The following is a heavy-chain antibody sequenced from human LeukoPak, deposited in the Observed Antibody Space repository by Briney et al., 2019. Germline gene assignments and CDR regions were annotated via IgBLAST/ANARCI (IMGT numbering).Heavy chain of an antibody. V-gene: IGHV3-48*02. J-gene: IGHJ4*02. D-gene: IGHD4-17*01. Sequence: GWTLSLSCAASRLTLLKYIRNGVGQAPAKGLEWVSYISSSSTTIYYAGSVKGRFTIARANANNSLYLQMNSLKDEDTAVYYCARTPYGDVPLDWGQGTLVTVSS. CDR3: ARTPYGDVPLD. CDR2: ISSSSTTI. CDR1: RLTLLKYI.